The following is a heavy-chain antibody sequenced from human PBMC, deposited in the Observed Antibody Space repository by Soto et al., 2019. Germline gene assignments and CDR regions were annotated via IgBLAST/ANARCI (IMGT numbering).Heavy chain of an antibody. D-gene: IGHD3-22*01. V-gene: IGHV3-11*01. Sequence: QVPLVESGGGLVKPGGSLRLSCAASGFTFSDYYMSWIRQAPGKGLEWVSYISSSDSIIYYADSVKGRFTISRDNAKNSVHLQMNSLRAEDTAVYYCARDLGYYDSSGYFDYWGQGTLVTVSS. CDR2: ISSSDSII. J-gene: IGHJ4*02. CDR3: ARDLGYYDSSGYFDY. CDR1: GFTFSDYY.